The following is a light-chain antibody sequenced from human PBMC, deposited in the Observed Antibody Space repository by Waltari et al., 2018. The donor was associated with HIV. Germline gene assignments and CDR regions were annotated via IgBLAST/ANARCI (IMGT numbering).Light chain of an antibody. J-gene: IGLJ3*02. CDR3: ATWDDNLSGWV. V-gene: IGLV1-47*01. Sequence: QSVLTPPPSASATPGHRVTLSCSDTNSNIGNNYVYWSQQLPGTAPKVLIYRNNYRPSGVPDRFSGSKSGTSASLAISGLRSEDEADYYCATWDDNLSGWVFGGGTKLTVL. CDR1: NSNIGNNY. CDR2: RNN.